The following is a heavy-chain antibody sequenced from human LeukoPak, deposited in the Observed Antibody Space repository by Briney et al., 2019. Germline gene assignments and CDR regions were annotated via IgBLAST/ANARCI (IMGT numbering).Heavy chain of an antibody. J-gene: IGHJ5*02. Sequence: PGGSLRLSCAASGFTFSDYAMSWVRQPPGKGLVWVSRIYVDGRTTNYADSVKGRFTISGDNAKNTVYLEMNSLSVEDTATYYCIRDFRSADLWGQGTLVTVTS. CDR1: GFTFSDYA. V-gene: IGHV3-74*01. CDR3: IRDFRSADL. CDR2: IYVDGRTT.